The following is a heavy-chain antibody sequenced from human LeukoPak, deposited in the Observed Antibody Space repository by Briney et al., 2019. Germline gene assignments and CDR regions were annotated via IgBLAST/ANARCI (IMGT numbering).Heavy chain of an antibody. CDR1: GFRFSRYY. Sequence: GGSLRLSCAASGFRFSRYYMSWVRQTPGKALEWISYIPTSGISVHYADSVRGRFTASRDDAKNSLHLQMDSLRVEDTAVYYCTRAEGLGPGAHFDQWGQGALVIVSS. J-gene: IGHJ4*02. V-gene: IGHV3-11*01. CDR3: TRAEGLGPGAHFDQ. CDR2: IPTSGISV.